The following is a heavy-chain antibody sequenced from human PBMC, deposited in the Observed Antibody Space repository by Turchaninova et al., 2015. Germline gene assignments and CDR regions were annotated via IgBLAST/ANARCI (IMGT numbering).Heavy chain of an antibody. Sequence: EVQLVESGGGLVQPGGSLRLSCAASGFTFNIYTMNWVRQDPGKGLEWVAGIFGDTRPYYTDSVKGRFTISRDNSKNTLFRQMNSLRAEDTAVYYCAKDKVPDGLWNFDHWGRGTLVTVSS. J-gene: IGHJ2*01. D-gene: IGHD5-24*01. V-gene: IGHV3-23*04. CDR3: AKDKVPDGLWNFDH. CDR1: GFTFNIYT. CDR2: IFGDTRP.